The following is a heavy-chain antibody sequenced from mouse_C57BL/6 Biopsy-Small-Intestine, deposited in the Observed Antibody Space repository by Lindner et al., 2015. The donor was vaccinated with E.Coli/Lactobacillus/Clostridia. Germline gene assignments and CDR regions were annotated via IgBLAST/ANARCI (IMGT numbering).Heavy chain of an antibody. CDR1: GYAFNNFL. CDR2: INPGSGGT. CDR3: ASYGNFDY. J-gene: IGHJ3*01. Sequence: QLQESGAELVRPGTSVKVSCKASGYAFNNFLIEWVKQRPGQGLEWIGVINPGSGGTNYNEKFKDKATLTADKSSSTAYMQLSSLTSEDSAVYFCASYGNFDYWGQGTLVTVSA. V-gene: IGHV1-54*01. D-gene: IGHD2-1*01.